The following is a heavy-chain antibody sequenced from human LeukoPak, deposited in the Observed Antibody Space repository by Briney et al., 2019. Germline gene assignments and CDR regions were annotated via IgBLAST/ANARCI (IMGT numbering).Heavy chain of an antibody. CDR3: ASGVRGGSNYHYYYGMDV. J-gene: IGHJ6*02. D-gene: IGHD3-10*01. Sequence: GGSLRLSCAASGFTVSSNYMSWVRQAPGKGLEWVSVIYSGGSTYYADSVKGRFTISRDNSKNTLYLQMNSLRAEDTAVYYCASGVRGGSNYHYYYGMDVWGQGTTVTVSS. CDR1: GFTVSSNY. CDR2: IYSGGST. V-gene: IGHV3-53*01.